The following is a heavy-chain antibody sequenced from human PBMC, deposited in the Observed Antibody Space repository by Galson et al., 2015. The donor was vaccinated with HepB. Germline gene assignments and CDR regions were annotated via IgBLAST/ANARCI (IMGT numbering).Heavy chain of an antibody. D-gene: IGHD3-22*01. Sequence: SLRLSCAASGFTFSSYWMSWVRQAPGKGLEWVANIKQDGSEKYYVDSVKGRFTISRDNAKNSLYLQMNSLRAEDTAVYYCARDQVFYYDSSGYPSRSGEENWGQGTLVTVSS. J-gene: IGHJ4*02. V-gene: IGHV3-7*01. CDR2: IKQDGSEK. CDR3: ARDQVFYYDSSGYPSRSGEEN. CDR1: GFTFSSYW.